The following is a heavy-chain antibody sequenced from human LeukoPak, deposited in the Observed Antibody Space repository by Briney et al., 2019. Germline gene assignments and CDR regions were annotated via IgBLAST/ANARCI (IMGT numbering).Heavy chain of an antibody. V-gene: IGHV3-30*04. J-gene: IGHJ4*02. D-gene: IGHD5-18*01. CDR3: ARGLSGVTGYTYGRGIDY. CDR1: GFTFSSYV. Sequence: GRSLRLSCAASGFTFSSYVMHWVRQAPGKGLEWVAIISYDGSNEHYADSVKGRFTISRDNSKNTLYLQMNSLRAADTAVYYCARGLSGVTGYTYGRGIDYWGQGTLVTVSS. CDR2: ISYDGSNE.